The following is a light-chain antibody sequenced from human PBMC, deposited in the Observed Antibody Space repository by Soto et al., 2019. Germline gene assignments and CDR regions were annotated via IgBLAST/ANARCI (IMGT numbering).Light chain of an antibody. Sequence: QSVLTQPPSASGSPGQTVTISCTGTSSDVGGYDYVCWYQQHPGEAPKLIIYEVTKRPSGVPDRFSGSKSGNTASLTVSGLQAEDEADYHCASYAGGKNFYVFGTGTKLTVL. CDR2: EVT. V-gene: IGLV2-8*01. J-gene: IGLJ1*01. CDR1: SSDVGGYDY. CDR3: ASYAGGKNFYV.